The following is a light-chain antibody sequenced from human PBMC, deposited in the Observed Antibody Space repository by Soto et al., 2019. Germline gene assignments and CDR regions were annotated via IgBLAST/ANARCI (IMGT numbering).Light chain of an antibody. J-gene: IGKJ1*01. CDR3: QQYNTFWT. Sequence: EIEMPQSTACLDVSLGERATFNCKSSQSVLYSSNNKNYLAWYQQKPGQPPKLLIYWASTRESGVPDRFSGSGSGTDFTLTISSLQPDDFATYYCQQYNTFWTFCQGAKVDI. CDR2: WAS. CDR1: QSVLYSSNNKNY. V-gene: IGKV4-1*01.